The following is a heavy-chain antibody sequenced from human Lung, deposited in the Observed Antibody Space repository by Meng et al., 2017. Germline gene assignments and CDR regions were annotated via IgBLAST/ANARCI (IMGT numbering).Heavy chain of an antibody. V-gene: IGHV3-15*01. Sequence: LVWVGGDLVGPGGFLRLSWSASEFTFSNAWMSWVRWAPGKGLEWVGRIKSKTDGETADYAAPVKGRFTISRDDSQNTLYLQMNSLKTEDTAVYYCQWLSTHPPDQWGQGTLVTVSS. CDR3: QWLSTHPPDQ. D-gene: IGHD3-22*01. CDR2: IKSKTDGETA. J-gene: IGHJ4*01. CDR1: EFTFSNAW.